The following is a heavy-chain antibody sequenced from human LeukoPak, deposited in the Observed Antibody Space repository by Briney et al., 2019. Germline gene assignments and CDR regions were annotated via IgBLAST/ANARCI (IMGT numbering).Heavy chain of an antibody. V-gene: IGHV4-30-4*08. D-gene: IGHD1/OR15-1a*01. CDR3: ARVATEQWFDP. CDR1: GGSISSGSYY. Sequence: SETLSLTCTVSGGSISSGSYYWSWIRQPAGTGLEWIGYIYYSGSTYYNPSLKSRVTISVDTSKNQFSLKLCSVTAADTAVYYCARVATEQWFDPWGQGTLVTVSS. J-gene: IGHJ5*02. CDR2: IYYSGST.